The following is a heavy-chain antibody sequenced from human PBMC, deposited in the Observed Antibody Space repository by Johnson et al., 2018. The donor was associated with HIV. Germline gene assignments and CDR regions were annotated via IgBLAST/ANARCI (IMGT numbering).Heavy chain of an antibody. V-gene: IGHV3-30*03. CDR2: ISYDGSNK. J-gene: IGHJ3*02. Sequence: QVQLVESGGGVVQPGRSLRLSCAASGFTFSSYGMHLVRQAPGKGLEWVAVISYDGSNKYYADSVKGRFTISRDNSKNTLYLQMNSLRAEDTAVYYCAREATVVMLGYAFDIWCQGTMVTVSS. CDR3: AREATVVMLGYAFDI. CDR1: GFTFSSYG. D-gene: IGHD4-23*01.